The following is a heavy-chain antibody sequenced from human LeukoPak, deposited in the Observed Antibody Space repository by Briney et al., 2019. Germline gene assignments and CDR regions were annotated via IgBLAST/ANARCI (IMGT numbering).Heavy chain of an antibody. J-gene: IGHJ5*02. Sequence: ASVKVSCKASGYTFTSYGISWVRQAPGQGLEWMGWISAYNGNTNSAQKLQGRVTMTTDTSTSTAYMELRSLRSDDTAVYYCARVGRFLEWLPNWFDPWGQGTLVTVSS. D-gene: IGHD3-3*01. CDR1: GYTFTSYG. V-gene: IGHV1-18*01. CDR3: ARVGRFLEWLPNWFDP. CDR2: ISAYNGNT.